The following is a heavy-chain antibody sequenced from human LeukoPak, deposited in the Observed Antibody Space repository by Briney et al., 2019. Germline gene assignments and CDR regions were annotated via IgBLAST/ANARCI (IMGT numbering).Heavy chain of an antibody. CDR3: ARHVWEQGDYFDY. CDR2: IYYSGST. CDR1: GGSISSYY. D-gene: IGHD1-26*01. Sequence: PSETLSLTCTVSGGSISSYYWSWIRQPPGKGLEWIGYIYYSGSTNYNPSLKSRVTISVDTSKNQFSLKLSSVTAADTAVYYCARHVWEQGDYFDYWGQGTLVTASS. J-gene: IGHJ4*02. V-gene: IGHV4-59*08.